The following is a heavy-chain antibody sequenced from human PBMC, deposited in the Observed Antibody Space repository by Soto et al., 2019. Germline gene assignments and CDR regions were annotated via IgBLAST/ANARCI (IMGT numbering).Heavy chain of an antibody. CDR3: AREGLSDDSSGYYYGGFDY. Sequence: QVQLVQSGAEVKKPGSSVKVSCKASGGTFSSYAISWVRQAPGQGLEWMGGIIPIFGTANYAQKFQGRVTITAEKSTSTAYMELNSLRSEDTAVYYCAREGLSDDSSGYYYGGFDYWGQGTLVTVSS. J-gene: IGHJ4*02. CDR1: GGTFSSYA. V-gene: IGHV1-69*06. CDR2: IIPIFGTA. D-gene: IGHD3-22*01.